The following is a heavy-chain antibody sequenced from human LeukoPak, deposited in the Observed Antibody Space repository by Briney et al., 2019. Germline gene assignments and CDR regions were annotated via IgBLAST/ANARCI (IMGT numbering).Heavy chain of an antibody. CDR3: SRGDYYYDSSGSPQYYFDY. CDR2: IYYSGNT. Sequence: SETLCLTCTVSGGSISSYYWSWIRQPPGKGLEWIGYIYYSGNTNYNPSLKSRVTISVDTSKNQFSLKLSSVTAADTAVYNCSRGDYYYDSSGSPQYYFDYWGPGTLVTVSS. V-gene: IGHV4-59*01. CDR1: GGSISSYY. J-gene: IGHJ4*02. D-gene: IGHD3-22*01.